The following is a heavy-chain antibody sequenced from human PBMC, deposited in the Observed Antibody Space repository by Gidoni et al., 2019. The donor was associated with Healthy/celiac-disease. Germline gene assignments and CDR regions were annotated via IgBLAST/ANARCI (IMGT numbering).Heavy chain of an antibody. CDR2: IYSGGST. D-gene: IGHD5-12*01. J-gene: IGHJ4*02. CDR1: GFTVSSNY. V-gene: IGHV3-66*01. CDR3: AGDRRGYDPVLDY. Sequence: EVQLVESGGGFVQPGGSLRLSCAASGFTVSSNYMSWVRQAPGKGLEWVSVIYSGGSTYYADSVEGRFTISRDNSKNTLYLQMNSLRAEDTAVYYCAGDRRGYDPVLDYWGQGTLVTVSS.